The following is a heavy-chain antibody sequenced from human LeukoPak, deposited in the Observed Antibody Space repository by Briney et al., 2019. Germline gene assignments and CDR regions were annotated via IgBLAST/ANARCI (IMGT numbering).Heavy chain of an antibody. CDR2: IYHSGSI. Sequence: SGTLSLTCTVSGGSISSSHWWSWVRQPPGKGLEWIGEIYHSGSINYNPSLKSRVTISIDKSKNQFSLKLSSVTAADTAVYYCASLYGSSWPPFDYWGQGTLATVSS. CDR1: GGSISSSHW. D-gene: IGHD6-13*01. J-gene: IGHJ4*02. V-gene: IGHV4-4*02. CDR3: ASLYGSSWPPFDY.